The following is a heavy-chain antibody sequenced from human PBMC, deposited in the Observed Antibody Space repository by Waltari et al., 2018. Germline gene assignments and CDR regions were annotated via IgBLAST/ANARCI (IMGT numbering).Heavy chain of an antibody. V-gene: IGHV1-24*01. Sequence: QVQLVQSGAEVKKPGASVKVSCKVSGYTLTELSMHWVRQAPGKGLEWMGGFDPEDGETIYAQKFQGRVTMTEDTSTDTAYMELSSLRSEDTAVYYCATSQTIAAFFHDAFDIWGQGTMVTVSS. CDR3: ATSQTIAAFFHDAFDI. D-gene: IGHD6-6*01. CDR1: GYTLTELS. J-gene: IGHJ3*02. CDR2: FDPEDGET.